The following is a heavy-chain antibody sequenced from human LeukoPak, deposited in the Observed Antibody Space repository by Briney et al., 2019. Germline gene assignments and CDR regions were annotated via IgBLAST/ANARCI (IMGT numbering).Heavy chain of an antibody. CDR1: GGSFSGYY. J-gene: IGHJ4*02. CDR3: ARDSSGWFRKGFDY. Sequence: SETLSHTCAVYGGSFSGYYWSWIRQPPGKGLEWIGEINHSGSTNYNPSLKSRVTISVDTSKNQFSLKLSSVTAADTAVYYCARDSSGWFRKGFDYWGQGTLVTVSS. CDR2: INHSGST. D-gene: IGHD6-19*01. V-gene: IGHV4-34*01.